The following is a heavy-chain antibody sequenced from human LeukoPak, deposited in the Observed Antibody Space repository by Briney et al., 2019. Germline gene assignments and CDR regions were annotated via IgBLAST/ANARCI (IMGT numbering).Heavy chain of an antibody. J-gene: IGHJ3*02. Sequence: PGGSLRLSCAASGFTFSSYGMHWVRQAPGKGLEWVAFIRYDGSNKYYADSVKGRFTISRDNSKNTLYLQMNSLRAEDTAVYYCAKISVGATSGDALDIWGQGTMVTVSS. CDR2: IRYDGSNK. V-gene: IGHV3-30*02. CDR1: GFTFSSYG. CDR3: AKISVGATSGDALDI. D-gene: IGHD1-26*01.